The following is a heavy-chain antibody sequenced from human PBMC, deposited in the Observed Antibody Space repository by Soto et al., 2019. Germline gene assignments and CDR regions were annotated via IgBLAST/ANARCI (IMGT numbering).Heavy chain of an antibody. J-gene: IGHJ4*02. V-gene: IGHV4-59*01. CDR1: GGSISSYY. CDR3: ANTEKPYCTNGVCYMETFDY. D-gene: IGHD2-8*01. CDR2: IYYSGST. Sequence: SETLSLTCTVSGGSISSYYWSWIRQPPGKGLEWIGYIYYSGSTNYNPSLKSRVTISVDTSKNQFSLKLSSVTAADTAVYYCANTEKPYCTNGVCYMETFDYWGQGTLVTVSS.